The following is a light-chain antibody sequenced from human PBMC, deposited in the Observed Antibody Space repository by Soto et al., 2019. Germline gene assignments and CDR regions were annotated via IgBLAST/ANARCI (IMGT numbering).Light chain of an antibody. CDR2: DVG. Sequence: QSALTQPASVSGSPGQSITISCTGTSSDVGGYNYVSWYQQHPGKAPKLMLYDVGSRPSGVSNRFSGSKSGNTASLTISGLQAEDEADYYWCSYTSSTTWVFGGGTKLTVL. J-gene: IGLJ3*02. CDR1: SSDVGGYNY. CDR3: CSYTSSTTWV. V-gene: IGLV2-14*03.